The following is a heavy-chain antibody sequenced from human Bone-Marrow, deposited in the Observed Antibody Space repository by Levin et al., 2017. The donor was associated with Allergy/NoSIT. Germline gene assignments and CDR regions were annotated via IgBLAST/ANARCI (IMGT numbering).Heavy chain of an antibody. J-gene: IGHJ4*02. CDR1: GGSISSSSYY. D-gene: IGHD4-23*01. CDR2: IYYSGST. CDR3: ARLRWEPPYYFDY. V-gene: IGHV4-39*01. Sequence: SETLSLTCTVSGGSISSSSYYWGWIRQPPGKGLEWIGSIYYSGSTYYNPSLKSRVTISVDTSKNQFSLKLSSVTAADTAVYYCARLRWEPPYYFDYWGQGTLVTVSS.